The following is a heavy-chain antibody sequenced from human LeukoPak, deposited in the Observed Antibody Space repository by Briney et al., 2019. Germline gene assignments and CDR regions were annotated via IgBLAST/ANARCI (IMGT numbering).Heavy chain of an antibody. CDR1: GFTFSTYG. D-gene: IGHD3-22*01. V-gene: IGHV3-23*01. J-gene: IGHJ4*02. CDR3: AKRADGSSSYCPDY. Sequence: PGESLRLSCAASGFTFSTYGMSWVRQAPGKGLESVSTISGSGGSTYHADSVKGRFTISRDNSKNTLYLQMNLLRDEDTAVYYCAKRADGSSSYCPDYWGQGTLVTVSS. CDR2: ISGSGGST.